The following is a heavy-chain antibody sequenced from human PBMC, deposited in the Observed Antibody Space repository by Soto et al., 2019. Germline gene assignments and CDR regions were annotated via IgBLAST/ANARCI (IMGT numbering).Heavy chain of an antibody. J-gene: IGHJ4*02. Sequence: QVQLQQWGAGLLKPSETLSLTCAVYGGSFSGYYWSWIRQPPGKGLEWIGEINHSGSTNYNPSLKSRVTISVDTSKNQFSLKLSSVTAADTAVYYCARGRGYDYIWGSYRYRIGGYIFDYWGQGTLVTVSS. D-gene: IGHD3-16*02. CDR1: GGSFSGYY. CDR2: INHSGST. CDR3: ARGRGYDYIWGSYRYRIGGYIFDY. V-gene: IGHV4-34*01.